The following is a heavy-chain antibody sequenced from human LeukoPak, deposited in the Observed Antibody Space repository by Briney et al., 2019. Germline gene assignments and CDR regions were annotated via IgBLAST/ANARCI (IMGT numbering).Heavy chain of an antibody. D-gene: IGHD6-19*01. J-gene: IGHJ3*02. CDR2: IRYDGSNK. CDR3: AKDSGSGWYYTSSAFDI. CDR1: GFTFNNYG. Sequence: GGTLRLSCAASGFTFNNYGMSWVRQAPGKGLEWVAFIRYDGSNKYYADSVKGRFTISRDNSKNTLYLQMNSLRAEDTAVYYCAKDSGSGWYYTSSAFDIWGQGTMVTVSS. V-gene: IGHV3-30*02.